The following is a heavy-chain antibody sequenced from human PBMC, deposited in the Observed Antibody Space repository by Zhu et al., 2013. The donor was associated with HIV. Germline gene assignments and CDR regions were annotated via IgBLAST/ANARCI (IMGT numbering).Heavy chain of an antibody. V-gene: IGHV3-21*01. CDR2: ISTRSTYI. CDR1: GFTFSHYT. D-gene: IGHD4-17*01. CDR3: ARHSRYGDYGTPFDY. Sequence: VQLVESGGGLVKPGGSLRLSCAASGFTFSHYTMNWVRQAPGKGLEWVSSISTRSTYIYYADSVKGRFTISRDNAKNSVYLQMNSLRAEDTALYYCARHSRYGDYGTPFDYWGQGTLVTVSS. J-gene: IGHJ4*02.